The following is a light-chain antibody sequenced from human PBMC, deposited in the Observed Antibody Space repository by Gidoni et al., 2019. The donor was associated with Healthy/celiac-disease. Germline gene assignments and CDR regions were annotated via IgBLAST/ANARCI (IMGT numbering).Light chain of an antibody. Sequence: EIVLTQSPATLSLSPGERATLSCRASQSVSSYLAWYQQKPGQAPRLLIYDASNRATGIPAMFSGSGSVTDFTLTISSLEPEDFAVYYGQQRSNWPLTFGGGTKVEIK. V-gene: IGKV3-11*01. J-gene: IGKJ4*01. CDR3: QQRSNWPLT. CDR2: DAS. CDR1: QSVSSY.